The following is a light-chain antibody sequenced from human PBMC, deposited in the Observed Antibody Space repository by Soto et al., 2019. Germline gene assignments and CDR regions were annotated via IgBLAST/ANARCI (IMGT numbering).Light chain of an antibody. CDR3: QHYSTWLWT. CDR1: QSVSSK. Sequence: EIVMTQSPATLSVSPGERATLSCRASQSVSSKLAWYQQKPGQGPRLLIYDASSRATGIPARFSGSGSGTEFTLTISSLQSEDFAVYYCQHYSTWLWTFGQGTKVEIQ. CDR2: DAS. V-gene: IGKV3-15*01. J-gene: IGKJ1*01.